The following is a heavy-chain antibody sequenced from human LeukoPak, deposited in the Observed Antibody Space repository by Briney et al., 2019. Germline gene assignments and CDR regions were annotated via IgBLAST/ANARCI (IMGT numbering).Heavy chain of an antibody. CDR3: ATKAVPRPRLYDAFDF. J-gene: IGHJ3*01. D-gene: IGHD2-2*02. CDR1: GFTFSSYA. Sequence: PGGSLRLSCAASGFTFSSYAMHWVRQAPGKGLEWVAVISYDGSNKYYADSVKGRFTISRDNSKNTLYLQLHSLRADDTAVYYCATKAVPRPRLYDAFDFWGQGTVVTVSS. V-gene: IGHV3-30*04. CDR2: ISYDGSNK.